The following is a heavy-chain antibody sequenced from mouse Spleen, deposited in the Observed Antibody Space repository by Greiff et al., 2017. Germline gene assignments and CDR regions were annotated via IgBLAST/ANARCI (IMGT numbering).Heavy chain of an antibody. CDR3: ARQDNSWFAY. J-gene: IGHJ3*01. Sequence: EVQLVESGGGLVKPGGSLKLSCAASGFTFSSYGMSWVRQTPEKRLEWVATISGGGSYTYYPDSVKGRFTISRDNAKNNLYLQMSSLRSEDTALYYCARQDNSWFAYWGQGTLVTVSA. V-gene: IGHV5-9-2*01. CDR2: ISGGGSYT. CDR1: GFTFSSYG. D-gene: IGHD1-3*01.